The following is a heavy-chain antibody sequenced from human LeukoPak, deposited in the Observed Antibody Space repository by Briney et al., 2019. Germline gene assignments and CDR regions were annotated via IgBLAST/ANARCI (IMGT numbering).Heavy chain of an antibody. J-gene: IGHJ4*02. D-gene: IGHD3/OR15-3a*01. V-gene: IGHV4-39*01. CDR1: GVSISSSNSY. CDR3: ARQTGSGLFTLP. Sequence: SETLSLTCTVSGVSISSSNSYWGWIRQPPGKGLEGIGSIYYTGNTYYNASLKSRVTISIDTSKNQISLRLTSVTATDTAMYYCARQTGSGLFTLPGGQGTLVTVSS. CDR2: IYYTGNT.